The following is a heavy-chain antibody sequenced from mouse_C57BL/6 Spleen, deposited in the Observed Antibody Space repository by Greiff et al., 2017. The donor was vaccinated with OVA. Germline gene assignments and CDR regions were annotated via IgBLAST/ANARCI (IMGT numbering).Heavy chain of an antibody. D-gene: IGHD4-1*01. V-gene: IGHV1-4*01. CDR1: GYTFTSYT. J-gene: IGHJ2*01. CDR3: ARWDAFDY. Sequence: VKLMESGAELARPGASVKMSCKASGYTFTSYTMHWVKQRPGQGLEWIGYINPSSGYTKYNQKFKDKATLTADKSSSTAYMQLSSLTSEDSAVYYCARWDAFDYWGQGTTLTVSS. CDR2: INPSSGYT.